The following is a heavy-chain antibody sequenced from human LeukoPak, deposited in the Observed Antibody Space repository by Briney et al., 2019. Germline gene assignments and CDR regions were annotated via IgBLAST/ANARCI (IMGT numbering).Heavy chain of an antibody. CDR3: AKDKSTDYYDSSGSFDY. D-gene: IGHD3-22*01. J-gene: IGHJ4*02. CDR2: ISWNSGSI. CDR1: GFTFDDYA. Sequence: GGSLRLSCAASGFTFDDYAMHWVRQAPGKGLEGGSGISWNSGSIGYADSVKGRFTISRYNAKNSLYLQMNSLRAEDTALYYCAKDKSTDYYDSSGSFDYWGQGTLVTVSS. V-gene: IGHV3-9*01.